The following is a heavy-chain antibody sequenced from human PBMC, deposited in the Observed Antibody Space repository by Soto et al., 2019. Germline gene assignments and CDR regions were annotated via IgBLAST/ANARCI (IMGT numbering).Heavy chain of an antibody. CDR1: GFTFSNYG. Sequence: QVQLVESGGGVVQPGRSLRLSCAASGFTFSNYGMHWARQAPGKGLEWVAAIWYDGSNKYYADSVKGRFTISRDNSKNTLYLQMNSLRAEDPAVYYCAGGTCYFAYTGQGTVVTVSS. V-gene: IGHV3-33*01. CDR2: IWYDGSNK. D-gene: IGHD1-26*01. CDR3: AGGTCYFAY. J-gene: IGHJ4*02.